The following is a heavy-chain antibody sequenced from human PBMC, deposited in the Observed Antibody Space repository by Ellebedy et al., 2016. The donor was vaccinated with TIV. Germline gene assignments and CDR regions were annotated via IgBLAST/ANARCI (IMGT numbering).Heavy chain of an antibody. CDR3: ARGSGGSYGMDV. Sequence: ALVKVSCKASGGTFSSYAISWVRQAPGQGLEWMGRIIPILGIINYAQKFQGRVTITADKSTSTAYMELSRLRSEDTAVYYCARGSGGSYGMDVWGQGTTVTVSS. CDR1: GGTFSSYA. CDR2: IIPILGII. D-gene: IGHD1-26*01. V-gene: IGHV1-69*04. J-gene: IGHJ6*02.